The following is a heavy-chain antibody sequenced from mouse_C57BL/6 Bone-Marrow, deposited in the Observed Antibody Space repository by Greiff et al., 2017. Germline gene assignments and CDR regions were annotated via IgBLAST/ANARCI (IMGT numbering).Heavy chain of an antibody. Sequence: EVKVEASGGGLVQPGGSLKLSCAASGFTFSDYYMYWVRQTPEKRLEWVAYISNGGGSTYYPDTVKGRFTISRDNAKNTLYLQMSRLKSEDTSMYYCAYDYDGEFAYWGQGTLVTVSA. J-gene: IGHJ3*01. CDR2: ISNGGGST. V-gene: IGHV5-12*01. CDR1: GFTFSDYY. D-gene: IGHD2-4*01. CDR3: AYDYDGEFAY.